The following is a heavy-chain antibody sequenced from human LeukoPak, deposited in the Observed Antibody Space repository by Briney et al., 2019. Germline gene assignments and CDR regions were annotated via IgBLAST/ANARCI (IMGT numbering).Heavy chain of an antibody. CDR3: ASYSGSYYGFTS. V-gene: IGHV3-74*01. J-gene: IGHJ5*02. CDR2: INSDGSST. D-gene: IGHD1-26*01. CDR1: GFTFSSYW. Sequence: PGGSLRLSCAASGFTFSSYWMHWVRHAPGKGLVWVSRINSDGSSTSYADSVKGRFTISRDNAKNTLYLQMNSLRAQDTAVYYCASYSGSYYGFTSWGQGTLVTVSS.